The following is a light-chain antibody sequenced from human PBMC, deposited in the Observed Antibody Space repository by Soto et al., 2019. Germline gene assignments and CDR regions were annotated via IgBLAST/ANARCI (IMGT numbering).Light chain of an antibody. CDR2: DVS. Sequence: QSALTQPASVSGSPGQSITISCTGTSSDVGGYNYVSWYQQHPGKAPKLMIYDVSNRPSGVSNRFSGSKSGNTASLTISGLQAEGEANYYCSSYTSISTVSATGTKVT. CDR3: SSYTSISTV. J-gene: IGLJ1*01. CDR1: SSDVGGYNY. V-gene: IGLV2-14*01.